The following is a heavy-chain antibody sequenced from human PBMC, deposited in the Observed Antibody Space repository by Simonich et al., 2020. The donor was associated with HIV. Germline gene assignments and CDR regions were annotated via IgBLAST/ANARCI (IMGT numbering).Heavy chain of an antibody. CDR2: INHSGST. CDR3: ARHRRVGATTGDAFDI. V-gene: IGHV4-34*01. D-gene: IGHD1-26*01. J-gene: IGHJ3*02. CDR1: GGSFSGYF. Sequence: QVHLQQWGAGLLKPSETLSLTCAVYGGSFSGYFWSWIRQPPGRGLEWVAEINHSGSTNYHPSLKRRLTISVDTSKNQFSRKLSSVTAADTAVYYCARHRRVGATTGDAFDIWGQGTMVTVSS.